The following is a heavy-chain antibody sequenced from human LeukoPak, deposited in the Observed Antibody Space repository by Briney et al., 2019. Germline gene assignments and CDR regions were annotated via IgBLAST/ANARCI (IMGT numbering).Heavy chain of an antibody. D-gene: IGHD5-18*01. V-gene: IGHV4-39*01. CDR3: ARLRAIQLWGTPRWYYFDY. CDR2: IYYSGST. CDR1: GGSISSGDYY. J-gene: IGHJ4*02. Sequence: SQTLSLTCTVSGGSISSGDYYWSWIRQPPGKGLEWIGSIYYSGSTYYNPSLKSRVTISVDTSKNQFSLKLSSVTAADTAVYYCARLRAIQLWGTPRWYYFDYWGQGTLVTVSS.